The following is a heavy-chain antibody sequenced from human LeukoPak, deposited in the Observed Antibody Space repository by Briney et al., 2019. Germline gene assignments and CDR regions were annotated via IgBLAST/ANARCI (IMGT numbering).Heavy chain of an antibody. D-gene: IGHD3-10*01. Sequence: SVTVSFKASGGTFNIYAISWVRQAPGQGLGWMGGIIPIFGTTNYAQKFQGRGPITADESTSTAYMQLSSLRSEDTAVYYCARLGPIMVRGVIIHAFDIWGQGTMVTVSS. CDR3: ARLGPIMVRGVIIHAFDI. CDR1: GGTFNIYA. J-gene: IGHJ3*02. V-gene: IGHV1-69*13. CDR2: IIPIFGTT.